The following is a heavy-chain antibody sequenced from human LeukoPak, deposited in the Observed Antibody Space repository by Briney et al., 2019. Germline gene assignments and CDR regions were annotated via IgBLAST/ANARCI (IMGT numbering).Heavy chain of an antibody. Sequence: GGSLRLSCAASGFTFSSYGMHWVRQAPGKGLEWVAGICYDGSNKYYAASVKGRFTISKDNSKNTLYLQMNGLRAEDTAVYYCAREMRAAYDYWGQGTLVTVSS. J-gene: IGHJ4*02. CDR2: ICYDGSNK. D-gene: IGHD6-13*01. V-gene: IGHV3-33*01. CDR1: GFTFSSYG. CDR3: AREMRAAYDY.